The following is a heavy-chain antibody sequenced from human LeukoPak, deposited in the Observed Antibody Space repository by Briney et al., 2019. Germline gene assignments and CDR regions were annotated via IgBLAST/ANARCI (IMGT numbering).Heavy chain of an antibody. V-gene: IGHV3-33*01. D-gene: IGHD6-19*01. CDR3: ATGYSAWSFGY. CDR1: GFTFSDYG. CDR2: IWYDGSNK. Sequence: GGPLSLSCAASGFTFSDYGMHWVRQAPGKGLEGVAVIWYDGSNKYYADSVKGRVTVSRDNSKNTLDLQMSSLRAEDTAMYFCATGYSAWSFGYWGQGTLVTVSS. J-gene: IGHJ4*02.